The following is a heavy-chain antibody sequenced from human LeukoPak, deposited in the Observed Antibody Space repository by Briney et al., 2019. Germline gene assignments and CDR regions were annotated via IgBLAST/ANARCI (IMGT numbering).Heavy chain of an antibody. J-gene: IGHJ4*02. Sequence: GGSLRLSCAASGFSFSNHYMRWIRQAPGKGLEWVANINEDGSNKWHLGSVKGRFTISRDNAKNSLYLQLNSLRAEDTAVYYCLRGRYFDYWGQGTLVTVSS. V-gene: IGHV3-7*01. CDR2: INEDGSNK. CDR3: LRGRYFDY. D-gene: IGHD1-26*01. CDR1: GFSFSNHY.